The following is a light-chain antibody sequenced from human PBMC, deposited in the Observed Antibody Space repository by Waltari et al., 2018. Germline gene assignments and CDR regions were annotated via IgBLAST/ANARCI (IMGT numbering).Light chain of an antibody. CDR3: AAWDDSLSGRV. J-gene: IGLJ3*02. CDR1: SSNIGSNY. Sequence: QSVLTQPPSASGTPGQRVTIPCSGCSSNIGSNYVYWYQQLPGTAPKLRIYTGDQRPSGVPDRFSGSKSGTSASRAISGLRSEDEADYYCAAWDDSLSGRVFGGGTKLTVL. CDR2: TGD. V-gene: IGLV1-47*01.